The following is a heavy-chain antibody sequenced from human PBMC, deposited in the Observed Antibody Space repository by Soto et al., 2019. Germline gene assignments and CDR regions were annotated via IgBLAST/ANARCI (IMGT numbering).Heavy chain of an antibody. CDR1: GGSISSGTYS. J-gene: IGHJ4*02. D-gene: IGHD3-3*01. Sequence: SETLSLTCAVSGGSISSGTYSWSWIRQPPGRGLEWIGYIYHSGSTYYNPSLKSRVTISVDTSKRQFSLNLSSVTAADTAMYYCARTSSSIFGYYFDHWGQGALVTVSS. V-gene: IGHV4-30-2*01. CDR3: ARTSSSIFGYYFDH. CDR2: IYHSGST.